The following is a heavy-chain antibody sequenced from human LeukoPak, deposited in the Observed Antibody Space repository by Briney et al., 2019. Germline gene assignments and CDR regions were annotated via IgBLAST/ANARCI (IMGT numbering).Heavy chain of an antibody. CDR3: ARALLWFGESAFDY. D-gene: IGHD3-10*01. V-gene: IGHV3-9*01. Sequence: GGSLRLSCAASGFTFDDYAMHWVRQAPGKGLEWVSGISWNSGSIGYADSVKGRFTISRDNAKNSLYLQRNSLRAEDTAVYYCARALLWFGESAFDYWGQGTLVTVSS. J-gene: IGHJ4*02. CDR1: GFTFDDYA. CDR2: ISWNSGSI.